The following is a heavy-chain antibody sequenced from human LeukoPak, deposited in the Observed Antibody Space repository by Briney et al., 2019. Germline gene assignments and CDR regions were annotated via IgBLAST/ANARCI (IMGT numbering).Heavy chain of an antibody. D-gene: IGHD6-13*01. J-gene: IGHJ4*02. Sequence: GGSLRLSCTASGFTFDDYAMHWVRQAPGKGQEWVSGISWNSGSIGYADSVKGRFTISRDNAKNSLYLQMNSLRAEDTALYYCAKDTAAAGTGHLEYWGQGTLVTVSS. CDR3: AKDTAAAGTGHLEY. CDR1: GFTFDDYA. V-gene: IGHV3-9*01. CDR2: ISWNSGSI.